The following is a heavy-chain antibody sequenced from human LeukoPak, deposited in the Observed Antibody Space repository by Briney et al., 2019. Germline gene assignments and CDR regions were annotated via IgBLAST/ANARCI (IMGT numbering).Heavy chain of an antibody. CDR1: GFTFTSSA. CDR2: IVVGSGNT. J-gene: IGHJ3*02. CDR3: APNWNDAGSDAFDI. V-gene: IGHV1-58*01. D-gene: IGHD1-1*01. Sequence: SVKVSCKASGFTFTSSAVQWVRQARGQRLEWIGWIVVGSGNTNYAQKFQERVTITRDMSTGTAYMELSSLRSEDTAVYYCAPNWNDAGSDAFDIWGQGTMVTVSS.